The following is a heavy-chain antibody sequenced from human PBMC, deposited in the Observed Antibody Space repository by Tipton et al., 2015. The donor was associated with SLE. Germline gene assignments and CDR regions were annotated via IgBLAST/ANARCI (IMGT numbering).Heavy chain of an antibody. D-gene: IGHD3-22*01. CDR2: ISGSGGST. V-gene: IGHV3-23*01. CDR1: GFTFSSYA. J-gene: IGHJ4*02. Sequence: SLRLSCAASGFTFSSYAMSWVRQAPGKGLEWVSAISGSGGSTYYADSVKGRFTISRDNSKNTLYLQMNSLRAEDTAVYYCAKDQWLYYYDSSGYYYFDYWGQGTLVTVSS. CDR3: AKDQWLYYYDSSGYYYFDY.